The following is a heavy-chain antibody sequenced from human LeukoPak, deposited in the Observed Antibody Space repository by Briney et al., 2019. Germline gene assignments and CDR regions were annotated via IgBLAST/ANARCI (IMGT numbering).Heavy chain of an antibody. CDR1: GGTFSGYY. D-gene: IGHD2-2*01. CDR3: ARREAYCSSTRCHHFDY. V-gene: IGHV4-34*01. J-gene: IGHJ4*02. Sequence: SETLSLTCAAYGGTFSGYYWSWIRQPPGKGLEWIGEINHSGSTNYNPSLKSRVTTSVDTSKKQSSLKLSSATAADTAVYYCARREAYCSSTRCHHFDYWGQGTLVTVSS. CDR2: INHSGST.